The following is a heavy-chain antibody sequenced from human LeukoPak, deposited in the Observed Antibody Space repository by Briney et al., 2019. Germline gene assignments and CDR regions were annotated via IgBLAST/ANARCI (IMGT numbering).Heavy chain of an antibody. CDR1: GFSFSGHW. D-gene: IGHD3-3*01. Sequence: GGSLRLSCTASGFSFSGHWMHWARQLPGKGLVWVSRISPTGSTTSYADSVKGRFTVSRDNAKNTLYLQVNNLRAEDTAVYYCASQHYDFWSGYIFDYWGQGTLVTVSS. J-gene: IGHJ4*02. CDR3: ASQHYDFWSGYIFDY. CDR2: ISPTGSTT. V-gene: IGHV3-74*01.